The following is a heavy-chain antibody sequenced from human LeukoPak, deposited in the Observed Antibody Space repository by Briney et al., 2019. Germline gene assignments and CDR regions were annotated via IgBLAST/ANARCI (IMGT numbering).Heavy chain of an antibody. CDR1: GYTLTELS. D-gene: IGHD3-10*01. J-gene: IGHJ4*02. CDR3: ARVPYGSGSYQLGPPYFDY. Sequence: ASVKVSCKVSGYTLTELSMHWVRQAPGKGLEWMGGFDPEDGETIYAQKFQGRVTMTRDTSISTAYMELSRLRSDDTAVYYCARVPYGSGSYQLGPPYFDYWGQGTLVTVSS. CDR2: FDPEDGET. V-gene: IGHV1-24*01.